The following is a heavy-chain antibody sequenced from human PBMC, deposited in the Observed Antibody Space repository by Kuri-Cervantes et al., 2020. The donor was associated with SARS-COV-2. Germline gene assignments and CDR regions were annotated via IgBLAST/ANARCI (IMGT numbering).Heavy chain of an antibody. V-gene: IGHV3-43D*03. CDR1: GFTFDDYA. J-gene: IGHJ4*02. Sequence: GESLKISCAASGFTFDDYAMHWVRQAPGKGLEWVSLISWGGGSTYYADSVKGRFTISRDNSKNTLYLQMNSLRAEDTAVYYCASELMYYFDYWGQGTLVTVSS. CDR2: ISWGGGST. D-gene: IGHD1-7*01. CDR3: ASELMYYFDY.